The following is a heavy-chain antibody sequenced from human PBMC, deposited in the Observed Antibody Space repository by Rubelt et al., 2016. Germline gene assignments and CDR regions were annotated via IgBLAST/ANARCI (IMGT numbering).Heavy chain of an antibody. CDR1: GGSFSGYY. CDR3: ARPGLWHAFDI. CDR2: FHYGGST. J-gene: IGHJ3*02. Sequence: QVQLQQWGAGLLKPSETLSLTCAVYGGSFSGYYWSWIRQPPGKGLEWIGNFHYGGSTYYNPSLKSRLTISLETSKNQVSMKLSSVTAADTAVYYCARPGLWHAFDIWGQGTVVTVSS. D-gene: IGHD2-21*01. V-gene: IGHV4-34*01.